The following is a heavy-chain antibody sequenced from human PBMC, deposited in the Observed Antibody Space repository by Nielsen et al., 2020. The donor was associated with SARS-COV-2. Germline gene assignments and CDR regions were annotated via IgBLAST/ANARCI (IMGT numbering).Heavy chain of an antibody. CDR2: ISYDGSNK. D-gene: IGHD3-3*01. CDR3: AKDLDFWSGYYTY. CDR1: GFTFSSYA. V-gene: IGHV3-30-3*01. J-gene: IGHJ4*02. Sequence: LSLTCAASGFTFSSYAMHWVRQAPGKGLEWVAVISYDGSNKYYADSVKGRFTISRDNSKNTLYLQMSTLRDEDTAVYYCAKDLDFWSGYYTYWGQGTLVTVSS.